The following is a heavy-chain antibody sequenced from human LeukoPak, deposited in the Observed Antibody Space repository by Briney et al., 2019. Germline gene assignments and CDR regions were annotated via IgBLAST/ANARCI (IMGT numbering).Heavy chain of an antibody. J-gene: IGHJ5*02. CDR3: ARGRWTGYCTSASCYSGLDP. D-gene: IGHD2-2*02. CDR2: MNPNSGNT. V-gene: IGHV1-8*01. Sequence: GASVTVSCKASGYTFTNYDINWVRQATGQGREWMGWMNPNSGNTGYVQKFQDRVTMTRSTSISTAYMELSSLRSEDTAVYYCARGRWTGYCTSASCYSGLDPWGQGTLVTVSS. CDR1: GYTFTNYD.